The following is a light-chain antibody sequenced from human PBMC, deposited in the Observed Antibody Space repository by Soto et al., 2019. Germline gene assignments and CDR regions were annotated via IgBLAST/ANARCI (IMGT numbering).Light chain of an antibody. CDR2: GAS. Sequence: DIQMTQSPSSLSASVGDSVTITCRASQGISHYLAWFQRKPGKAPKSLIYGASNLRSGVPSRFSGSGSGTDFSLTITNLQPEDFATYYCQQYYTYPTDFGGGTKVDIK. J-gene: IGKJ4*01. CDR1: QGISHY. V-gene: IGKV1-16*01. CDR3: QQYYTYPTD.